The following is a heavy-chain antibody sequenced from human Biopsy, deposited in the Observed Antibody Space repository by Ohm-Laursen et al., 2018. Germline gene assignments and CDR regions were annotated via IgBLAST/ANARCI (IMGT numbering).Heavy chain of an antibody. D-gene: IGHD3-10*01. J-gene: IGHJ4*02. CDR1: GFTFSDYY. V-gene: IGHV3-11*01. Sequence: SLRLSCAASGFTFSDYYMCWIRQAPGKALAWLSYISGRGTTIFYADSVKGRFTDPRDNAKHSLYLQMDSLTVEDTAVYYCAGDGAGSYHDYWGQGTLVTVSS. CDR3: AGDGAGSYHDY. CDR2: ISGRGTTI.